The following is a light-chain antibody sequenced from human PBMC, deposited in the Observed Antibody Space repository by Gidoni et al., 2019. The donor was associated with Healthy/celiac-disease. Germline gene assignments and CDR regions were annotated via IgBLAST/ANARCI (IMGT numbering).Light chain of an antibody. J-gene: IGLJ7*01. CDR1: RSNIGAGYD. Sequence: QSGLTQPPSVSGAPGHRVTISCTGSRSNIGAGYDVHCYPHLTGTAPTLLLYGNSNRPSGVPDRFSGSKSGTSASLAITGLQAEDAADYYCQSYESSLSGAVFGGGTQLTVL. CDR3: QSYESSLSGAV. CDR2: GNS. V-gene: IGLV1-40*01.